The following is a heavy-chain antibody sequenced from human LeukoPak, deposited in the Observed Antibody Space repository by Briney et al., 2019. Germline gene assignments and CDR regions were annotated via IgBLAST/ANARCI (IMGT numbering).Heavy chain of an antibody. D-gene: IGHD7-27*01. CDR1: GGTFSSYA. J-gene: IGHJ1*01. V-gene: IGHV1-69*04. Sequence: SVKVSCKASGGTFSSYAISWVRQAPGQGLEWMGRIISILGIANYAQKFQGRVRITADKSTSTAYMELSSLRSEDTAVYYCARGPSGVTTPEYFQHWGQGTLVTVSS. CDR2: IISILGIA. CDR3: ARGPSGVTTPEYFQH.